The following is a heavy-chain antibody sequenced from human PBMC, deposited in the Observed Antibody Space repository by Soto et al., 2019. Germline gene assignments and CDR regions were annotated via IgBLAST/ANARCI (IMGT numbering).Heavy chain of an antibody. D-gene: IGHD1-26*01. Sequence: SETLSLTCTVSGGSISSGGYYWSWIRQHPGKGLEWIGYIYYSVSTYYNPSLKSRVTISVDTSKNQFSLKLSSVTAADTAVYYCARDREDGMDVWAQGTTVTVSS. CDR1: GGSISSGGYY. V-gene: IGHV4-31*03. CDR3: ARDREDGMDV. J-gene: IGHJ6*02. CDR2: IYYSVST.